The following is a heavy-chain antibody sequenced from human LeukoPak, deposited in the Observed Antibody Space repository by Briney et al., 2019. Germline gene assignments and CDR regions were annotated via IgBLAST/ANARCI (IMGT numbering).Heavy chain of an antibody. CDR1: GFTFSDAW. D-gene: IGHD4-17*01. V-gene: IGHV3-15*07. J-gene: IGHJ4*02. CDR3: ATPLTVTSESFVY. CDR2: ILSKSAGGTT. Sequence: GGSLRLSCAVSGFTFSDAWMNWVRQAPGRGLERVGRILSKSAGGTTDYAAPVKGRFTISRDDSKNTLYLQMNNLKIEDTGVYYCATPLTVTSESFVYWGQGTLVTVSS.